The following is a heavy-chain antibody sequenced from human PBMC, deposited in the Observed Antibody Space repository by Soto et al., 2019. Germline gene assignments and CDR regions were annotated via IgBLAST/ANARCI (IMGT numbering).Heavy chain of an antibody. D-gene: IGHD6-19*01. J-gene: IGHJ3*02. CDR2: ISWNSGSL. CDR3: ARGYSSTRFRDAFDM. Sequence: EVQLLESGGGLVQSGRSLRLSCAASNFTFDDHGMHWVRQTPGKGLEWVSGISWNSGSLAYADSVKGRFTISRDNAKNSLYLQMNGLRPEDTALYYCARGYSSTRFRDAFDMWGQGTMVTVSS. V-gene: IGHV3-9*01. CDR1: NFTFDDHG.